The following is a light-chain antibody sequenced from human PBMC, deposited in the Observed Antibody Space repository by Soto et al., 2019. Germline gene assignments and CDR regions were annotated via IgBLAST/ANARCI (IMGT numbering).Light chain of an antibody. CDR1: STDFVSYNR. CDR3: SLYTSENTPVV. Sequence: QSALTQPPSVSGSPGQSVTISCTGTSTDFVSYNRVSWYQQPPGTAPKLIIYEASNRPSGVPDRFSGSKSGNTASLTISGLQAADEADYYCSLYTSENTPVVFGVGTKVTVL. V-gene: IGLV2-18*01. CDR2: EAS. J-gene: IGLJ2*01.